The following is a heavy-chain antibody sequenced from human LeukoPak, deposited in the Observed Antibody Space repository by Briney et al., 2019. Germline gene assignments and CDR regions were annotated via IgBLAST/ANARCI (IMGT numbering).Heavy chain of an antibody. J-gene: IGHJ4*02. CDR2: VSGSGGNT. CDR3: ARRDVVVTGHYFDY. D-gene: IGHD2-21*02. V-gene: IGHV3-23*01. CDR1: GFTFSAYA. Sequence: PGGSLRLSCAASGFTFSAYAMSWVRQAPGKGLEWVSLVSGSGGNTYYADSVKGRFTISRDNSKNTLYLQMNSLRAEDTAVYYCARRDVVVTGHYFDYWGQGILVTVSS.